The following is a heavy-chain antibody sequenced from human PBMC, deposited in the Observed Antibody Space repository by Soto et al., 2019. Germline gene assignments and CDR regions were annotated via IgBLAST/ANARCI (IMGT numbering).Heavy chain of an antibody. D-gene: IGHD6-13*01. V-gene: IGHV1-18*01. CDR2: INTYNGNT. Sequence: ASVKVSCKASGYTFTNYGISWVRQAPGQGLEWMGWINTYNGNTNHAQKLQGRVTMTTDTSTSTAYMELRSLRSDDTAVYYCARVHSSSYHYFDYWGQGTLVTVSS. CDR1: GYTFTNYG. CDR3: ARVHSSSYHYFDY. J-gene: IGHJ4*02.